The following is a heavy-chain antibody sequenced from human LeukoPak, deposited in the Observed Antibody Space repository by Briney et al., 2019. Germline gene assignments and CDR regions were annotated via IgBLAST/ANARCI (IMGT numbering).Heavy chain of an antibody. D-gene: IGHD5-24*01. CDR2: IYHSGST. CDR3: ASTIH. V-gene: IGHV4-38-2*02. Sequence: NPSETLSLTCTVSGYSISSGYYWGWIRQPPGKGLEWIGSIYHSGSTYYNPSLKSRVTISVDTSKNQFSLKLSSVTAADTAVYYCASTIHWGQGTLVTVSS. J-gene: IGHJ4*02. CDR1: GYSISSGYY.